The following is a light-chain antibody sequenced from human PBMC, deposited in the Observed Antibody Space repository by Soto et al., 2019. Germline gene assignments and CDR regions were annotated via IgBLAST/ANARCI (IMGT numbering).Light chain of an antibody. CDR1: QSISSY. CDR2: AAS. V-gene: IGKV1-39*01. J-gene: IGKJ1*01. CDR3: QQSFSNPRT. Sequence: DIQLTQSPSTLSASLGDRATITCRASQSISSYLNWYQHKPGKAPKLLLYAASSLQSGVPSRFSGSGSGTDFTLTISSLQPEDFAIYYCQQSFSNPRTFGQGTKVDI.